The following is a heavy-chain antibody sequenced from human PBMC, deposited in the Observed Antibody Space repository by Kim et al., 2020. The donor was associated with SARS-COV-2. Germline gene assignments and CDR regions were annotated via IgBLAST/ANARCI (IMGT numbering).Heavy chain of an antibody. J-gene: IGHJ6*03. CDR1: DGSFSGYY. V-gene: IGHV4-34*01. Sequence: SETLSLTCAVYDGSFSGYYWSWIRQPPGKGLEWIGEINHSGSTNYNPSLKSRVTISVDTSKNQFSLKLSSVTAADTAVYYCARGEIVVVTAMVTYYYYYYMDVWGKGTTVTVSS. CDR3: ARGEIVVVTAMVTYYYYYYMDV. D-gene: IGHD2-21*02. CDR2: INHSGST.